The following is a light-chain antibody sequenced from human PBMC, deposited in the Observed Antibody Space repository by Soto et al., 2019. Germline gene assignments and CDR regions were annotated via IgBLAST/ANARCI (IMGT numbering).Light chain of an antibody. V-gene: IGKV1-39*01. J-gene: IGKJ1*01. Sequence: IQMTQSPSSVSASVEDRVIITLRASQSISNHLNWYQQKPGKAPKLLIFAAASLQSGVPSRFSGSRSGPDFTLTISSLQPEDFATYYCQQSYSTPTWTFAQGTKVDI. CDR2: AAA. CDR1: QSISNH. CDR3: QQSYSTPTWT.